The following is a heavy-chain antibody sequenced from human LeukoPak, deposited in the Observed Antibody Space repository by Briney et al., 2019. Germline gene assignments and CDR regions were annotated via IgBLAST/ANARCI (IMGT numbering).Heavy chain of an antibody. V-gene: IGHV1-69*05. J-gene: IGHJ4*02. CDR1: GGTFSCYA. D-gene: IGHD3-10*01. CDR3: GGYGSGAGYDY. Sequence: ASVKVSCKASGGTFSCYAISWVRQAPGQGLEWMGGIIPIFGTANYAQKFQGRVTITTDESTSTAYMELSSLRSEDTAVYYCGGYGSGAGYDYWGQGTLVTVSS. CDR2: IIPIFGTA.